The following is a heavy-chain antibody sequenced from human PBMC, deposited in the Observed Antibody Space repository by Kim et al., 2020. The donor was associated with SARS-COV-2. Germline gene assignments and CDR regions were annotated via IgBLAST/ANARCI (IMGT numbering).Heavy chain of an antibody. D-gene: IGHD2-15*01. Sequence: ASVKVSCKASGYTFTSYGISWVRQAPGQGLEWMGWISAYNGNTNYAQKLQGRVTMTTDTSTSTAYMELRSLRSDDTAVYYCARGSVGYCSGGSCYGDDWFDPWGQGTLVTVSS. CDR3: ARGSVGYCSGGSCYGDDWFDP. CDR2: ISAYNGNT. V-gene: IGHV1-18*04. CDR1: GYTFTSYG. J-gene: IGHJ5*02.